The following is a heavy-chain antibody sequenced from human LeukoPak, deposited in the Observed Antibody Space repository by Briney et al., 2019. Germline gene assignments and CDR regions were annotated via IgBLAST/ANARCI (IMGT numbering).Heavy chain of an antibody. CDR1: GGSISSGGYY. CDR2: IYYSGST. J-gene: IGHJ4*02. V-gene: IGHV4-31*11. Sequence: SETLSLTCAVSGGSISSGGYYWSWIRQHPGKGLEWIGYIYYSGSTYYNPSLKSRLTISVDTSKNQFSLKLSSVTAADTAVYYCARRISSNWIFDYWGQGTLVTVSS. D-gene: IGHD6-13*01. CDR3: ARRISSNWIFDY.